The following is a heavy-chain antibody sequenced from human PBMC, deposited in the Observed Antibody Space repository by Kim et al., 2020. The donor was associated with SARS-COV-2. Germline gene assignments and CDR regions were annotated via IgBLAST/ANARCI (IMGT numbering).Heavy chain of an antibody. CDR2: FHPIDGET. CDR1: GYNLIELS. V-gene: IGHV1-24*01. D-gene: IGHD2-21*01. CDR3: PAYYVGVPSGHFYF. Sequence: ASVKVSCKISGYNLIELSIHWVRQAPGEGLEWVGGFHPIDGETVYAQRLQGRVTMTEDTSTDTAYMELSSLRSGGTAVYYCPAYYVGVPSGHFYFWGQGT. J-gene: IGHJ4*02.